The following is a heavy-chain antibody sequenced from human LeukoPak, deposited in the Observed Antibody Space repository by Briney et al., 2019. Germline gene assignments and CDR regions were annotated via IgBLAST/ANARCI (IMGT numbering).Heavy chain of an antibody. V-gene: IGHV1-18*01. CDR1: GYTFTSYG. CDR3: ARDHYDILTGYYTSYDV. J-gene: IGHJ6*04. D-gene: IGHD3-9*01. Sequence: ASVKVSCKASGYTFTSYGISWVRQAPGQGVEWMGWISAYNGNTNYAQKLQGRVTMTTDTSTSTAYMKLRSLRSDDTAVYYCARDHYDILTGYYTSYDVWGKGTTVTVSS. CDR2: ISAYNGNT.